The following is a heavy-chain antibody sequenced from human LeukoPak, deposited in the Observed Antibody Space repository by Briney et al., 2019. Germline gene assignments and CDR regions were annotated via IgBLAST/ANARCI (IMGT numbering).Heavy chain of an antibody. V-gene: IGHV3-15*01. D-gene: IGHD3-10*01. Sequence: GGSLRLSCAASGFSISNDWMSWVRQAPGKGLEWVARVKSRSAGETTDYAAPVKGRYTISRDDSKNTLYLQMNSLKTEDTAVYYCTLIQGWGSGSYYRDFWGQGTLVTVSS. CDR2: VKSRSAGETT. CDR1: GFSISNDW. J-gene: IGHJ4*02. CDR3: TLIQGWGSGSYYRDF.